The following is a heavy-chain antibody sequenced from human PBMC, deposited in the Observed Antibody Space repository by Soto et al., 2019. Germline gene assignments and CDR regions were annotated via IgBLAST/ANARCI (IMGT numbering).Heavy chain of an antibody. CDR1: GGSISSVAYY. J-gene: IGHJ3*02. V-gene: IGHV4-30-4*01. D-gene: IGHD1-26*01. Sequence: SETLSLPCTVSGGSISSVAYYWRWIRQPPGKGLEWIGYIYYSGSTYYNPSLKSRVTISVDTSKNQFSLKLSSVTAADTAVYYCARDGNGRSYYVVAFDIWGQGTMVT. CDR2: IYYSGST. CDR3: ARDGNGRSYYVVAFDI.